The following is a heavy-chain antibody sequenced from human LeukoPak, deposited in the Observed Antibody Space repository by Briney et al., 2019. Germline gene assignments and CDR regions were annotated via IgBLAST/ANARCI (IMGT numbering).Heavy chain of an antibody. D-gene: IGHD3-10*01. J-gene: IGHJ4*02. V-gene: IGHV4-38-2*01. CDR1: GYSISSGYY. Sequence: SETLSLTCAVSGYSISSGYYWGWIRQPPGKGLEWIGSIYHSGSTYYNPSLKSRVTISVDTSKHQFSLKLSSVTAADTAVYYCATSYYGSGSYYSLYFDYWGQGTLVTVSS. CDR2: IYHSGST. CDR3: ATSYYGSGSYYSLYFDY.